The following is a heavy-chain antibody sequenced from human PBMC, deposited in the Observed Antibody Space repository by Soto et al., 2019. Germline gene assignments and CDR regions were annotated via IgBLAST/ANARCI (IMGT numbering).Heavy chain of an antibody. Sequence: QLQLQESGPGLVKPSETLSLTCTVSGGSVSSSGNYWGWIRQPPGKGPEWIGSIYYSGSTYYNPSHKRRATTSAYTSKNQFSLKLRSVTAADTAVYYCARHYAVVLYHFDYWGLGTLVTVSS. J-gene: IGHJ4*02. CDR3: ARHYAVVLYHFDY. CDR2: IYYSGST. D-gene: IGHD2-15*01. V-gene: IGHV4-39*01. CDR1: GGSVSSSGNY.